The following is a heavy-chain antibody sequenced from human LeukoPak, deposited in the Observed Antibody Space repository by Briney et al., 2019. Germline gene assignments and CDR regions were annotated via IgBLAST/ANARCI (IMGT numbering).Heavy chain of an antibody. D-gene: IGHD2-2*01. Sequence: GGSLRLSCAASGFIFTDYWMNWVRQAPGKGLEWVAMIKYDGIDKQYLDSVKGRFTISRDNAKSSLYLQVNSLRAEDTAVYYCARAPTVLVGYCSSSSCQADYWGQGTLVTVSS. CDR2: IKYDGIDK. V-gene: IGHV3-7*01. J-gene: IGHJ4*02. CDR3: ARAPTVLVGYCSSSSCQADY. CDR1: GFIFTDYW.